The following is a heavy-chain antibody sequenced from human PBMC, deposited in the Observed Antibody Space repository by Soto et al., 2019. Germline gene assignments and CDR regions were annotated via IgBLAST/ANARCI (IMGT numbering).Heavy chain of an antibody. D-gene: IGHD6-13*01. V-gene: IGHV4-28*01. J-gene: IGHJ4*02. CDR2: MYYSGST. CDR3: ARWDSSTWYWNIDY. Sequence: PSETLSLTCTGSGYSISSSKWWGWIRQPPGKGLEWIGYMYYSGSTYYNPSLKSRVTMSVDTSKNQFSLKLSSVTAVDTAVYYCARWDSSTWYWNIDYWGQGTLVTVSS. CDR1: GYSISSSKW.